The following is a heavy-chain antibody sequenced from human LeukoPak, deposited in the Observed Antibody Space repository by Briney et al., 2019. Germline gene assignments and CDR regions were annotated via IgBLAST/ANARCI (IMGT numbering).Heavy chain of an antibody. D-gene: IGHD6-25*01. CDR2: MSPGSGYT. Sequence: GASVKVSCKTSGYTFTNYDINWVRQATGQGLEWLGWMSPGSGYTGYAQKFQGRVTMTRDISITTAYMELSSLRSEDTAVYYCARGIEAGVDYWGQGTLVTVPS. J-gene: IGHJ4*02. CDR1: GYTFTNYD. V-gene: IGHV1-8*02. CDR3: ARGIEAGVDY.